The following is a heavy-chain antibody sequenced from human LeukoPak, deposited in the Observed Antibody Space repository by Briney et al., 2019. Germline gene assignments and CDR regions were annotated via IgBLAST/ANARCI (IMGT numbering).Heavy chain of an antibody. CDR1: GGSFSGYY. Sequence: PSETLSLTCAVYGGSFSGYYWNWIRQPPGKGLEWIGEINNSGSTNYNPSLKGRVTISVDTSKNQFSLKLSSVTAADTAVYYCARVYGDYGEGWGQGTLVTVSS. CDR3: ARVYGDYGEG. CDR2: INNSGST. J-gene: IGHJ4*02. D-gene: IGHD4-17*01. V-gene: IGHV4-34*01.